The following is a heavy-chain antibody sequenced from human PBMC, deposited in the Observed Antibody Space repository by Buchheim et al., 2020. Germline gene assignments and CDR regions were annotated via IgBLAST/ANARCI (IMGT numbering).Heavy chain of an antibody. D-gene: IGHD6-19*01. V-gene: IGHV2-70*04. CDR1: GFSLSTSGMR. CDR2: IDWDDDK. Sequence: QVTLKESGPALVKPTQTLTLTCTFSGFSLSTSGMRVSWIRQPPGKALEWLARIDWDDDKFYSSSLKTRLPISKDTSKNQVVLTMSNMDAVDTATYYCARGIAVGYFQHWGQGTL. J-gene: IGHJ1*01. CDR3: ARGIAVGYFQH.